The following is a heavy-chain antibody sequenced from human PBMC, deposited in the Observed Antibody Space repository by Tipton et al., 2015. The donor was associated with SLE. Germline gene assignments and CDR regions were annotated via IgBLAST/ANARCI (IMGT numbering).Heavy chain of an antibody. J-gene: IGHJ6*03. CDR2: INHSGST. D-gene: IGHD3-3*01. V-gene: IGHV4-34*01. CDR3: ARVRPPLSIFGVVKGTDYYYMDV. Sequence: TLSLTCAVYGGSFSGYYWSWIRQPPGKGLEWIGEINHSGSTNYNPSLKSRVTISVDTSKNQFSLKLSSVTAADTAVYYCARVRPPLSIFGVVKGTDYYYMDVWGKGTTVTVS. CDR1: GGSFSGYY.